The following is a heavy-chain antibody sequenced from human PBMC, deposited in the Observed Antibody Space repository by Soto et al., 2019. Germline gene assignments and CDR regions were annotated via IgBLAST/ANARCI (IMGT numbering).Heavy chain of an antibody. J-gene: IGHJ4*02. CDR3: ATGTGMGGVGATGELFDY. V-gene: IGHV1-18*01. Sequence: QVQLVQSGAEVKKPGASVKVSCKASGYTFTSYGISWVRQAPGQGLEWMGWISAYNGNTNYAQKLQGRVTMTTDTSTSTAYMELRSLRSDDTAVYYCATGTGMGGVGATGELFDYWGQGTLVTVSS. CDR2: ISAYNGNT. CDR1: GYTFTSYG. D-gene: IGHD1-26*01.